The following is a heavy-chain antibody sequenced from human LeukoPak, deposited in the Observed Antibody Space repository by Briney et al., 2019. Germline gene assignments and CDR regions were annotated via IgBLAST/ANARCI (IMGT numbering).Heavy chain of an antibody. Sequence: SETLSLTCTVSGGSISSYYWSWIRQPPGKGLEWIGYIYYSGSTNYNPSLKSRVTISVDTSKNQFSLKLSSVTAADTAVYYCARDLDWNYGYGMDVWGQGTTVTVSS. CDR2: IYYSGST. V-gene: IGHV4-59*01. J-gene: IGHJ6*02. CDR1: GGSISSYY. D-gene: IGHD3-9*01. CDR3: ARDLDWNYGYGMDV.